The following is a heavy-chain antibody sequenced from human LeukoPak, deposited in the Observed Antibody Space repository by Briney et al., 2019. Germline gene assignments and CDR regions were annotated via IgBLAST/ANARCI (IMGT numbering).Heavy chain of an antibody. D-gene: IGHD3-10*01. CDR1: GYTFTGYY. V-gene: IGHV1-2*02. Sequence: ASVKVSCKASGYTFTGYYMHWVRQAPGQGLEWMGWINPNNGGTNYAQKFQGRVTMTRDTSISTAYMELSRLRSDDTAVYYCASLLLWFGEFQLGPGPWGQGTLVTVSS. CDR3: ASLLLWFGEFQLGPGP. CDR2: INPNNGGT. J-gene: IGHJ5*02.